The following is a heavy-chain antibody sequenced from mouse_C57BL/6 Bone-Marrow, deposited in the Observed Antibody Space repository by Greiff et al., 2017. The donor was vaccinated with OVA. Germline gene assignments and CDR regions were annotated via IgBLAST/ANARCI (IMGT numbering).Heavy chain of an antibody. V-gene: IGHV1-69*01. CDR3: ASSTGGNFDY. CDR1: GYTFTSYW. Sequence: QVQLQQPGAELVMPGASVKLSCKASGYTFTSYWMHWVKQRPGQGLEWIGEIDPSDSYTNSNQKFKGKSTLTVDKSSSTAYMQLSSLTSEDSAVYYCASSTGGNFDYWGQGTTLTVSS. J-gene: IGHJ2*01. CDR2: IDPSDSYT.